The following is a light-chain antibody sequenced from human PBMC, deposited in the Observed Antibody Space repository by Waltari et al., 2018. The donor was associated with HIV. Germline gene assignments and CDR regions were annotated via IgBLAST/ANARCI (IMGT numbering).Light chain of an antibody. J-gene: IGLJ2*01. Sequence: QSALTQPPSASGSPGQSVTISCTGTSSYVGYYKHAPWYQHHPGKAPKLIIYDVNTRPSGVPHRFSGSKSGHTASLTVSGLQPEDEGDYFCCSLAARNTLIFGGGTKLTV. V-gene: IGLV2-8*01. CDR1: SSYVGYYKH. CDR2: DVN. CDR3: CSLAARNTLI.